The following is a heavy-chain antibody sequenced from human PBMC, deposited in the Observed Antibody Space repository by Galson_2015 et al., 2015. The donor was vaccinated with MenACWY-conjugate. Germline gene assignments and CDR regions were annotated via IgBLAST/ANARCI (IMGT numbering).Heavy chain of an antibody. CDR1: GDSVSSNSAA. Sequence: CAISGDSVSSNSAAWNWIRQSPSRGLEWLGRTCYRSKWYNDYAVSVKSRITINPDTSKNQFSLQLNSVTPEDTAVYYCARVNPVFDAFDIWGQGTMVTVSS. D-gene: IGHD1-14*01. CDR3: ARVNPVFDAFDI. V-gene: IGHV6-1*01. J-gene: IGHJ3*02. CDR2: TCYRSKWYN.